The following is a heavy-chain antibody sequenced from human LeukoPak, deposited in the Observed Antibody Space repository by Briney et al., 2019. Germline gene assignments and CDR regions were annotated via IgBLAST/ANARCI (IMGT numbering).Heavy chain of an antibody. CDR3: TRDPPSSGWSFDY. CDR1: GFTFSTHT. Sequence: PGGSLRLSCAASGFTFSTHTMHWVRQAPAKGLEWVAMIWFDGKTTYYVNSVKGRFTISRDNSKNTVDLRTNSLRAEDTAVYYCTRDPPSSGWSFDYWGQGTLVTVSS. V-gene: IGHV3-33*01. D-gene: IGHD6-19*01. CDR2: IWFDGKTT. J-gene: IGHJ4*02.